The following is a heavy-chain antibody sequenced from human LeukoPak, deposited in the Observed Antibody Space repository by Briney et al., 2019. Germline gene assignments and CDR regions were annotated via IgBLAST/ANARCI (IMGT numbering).Heavy chain of an antibody. Sequence: GGSLRLSCAAAGFTFGSHFMHWVRQAPGKGLEWVAAISNDENNKYYADSVKGRFTISRDNSKNTLYLQMNSLRAEDTAVYYCAKDGPLAAAGTYYYYMDVWGKGTTVTVSS. CDR2: ISNDENNK. J-gene: IGHJ6*03. D-gene: IGHD6-13*01. V-gene: IGHV3-30-3*01. CDR3: AKDGPLAAAGTYYYYMDV. CDR1: GFTFGSHF.